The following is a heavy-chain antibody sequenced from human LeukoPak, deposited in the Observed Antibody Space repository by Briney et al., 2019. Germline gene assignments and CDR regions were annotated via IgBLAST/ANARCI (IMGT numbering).Heavy chain of an antibody. D-gene: IGHD3-22*01. CDR3: AKSFYYDASGYYREYYFDY. Sequence: GGSLRLSCAASGFTFSSYAMSWVRQAPGKGLEWVSAISDSGGRTYYADSVKGRFTISRDNSKNTLYLQMNSLRAEDTAVYYCAKSFYYDASGYYREYYFDYWGQGTLVTVSS. CDR1: GFTFSSYA. J-gene: IGHJ4*02. CDR2: ISDSGGRT. V-gene: IGHV3-23*01.